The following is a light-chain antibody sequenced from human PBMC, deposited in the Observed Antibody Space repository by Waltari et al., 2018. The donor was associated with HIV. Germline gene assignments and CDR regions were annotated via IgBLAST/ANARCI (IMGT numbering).Light chain of an antibody. V-gene: IGLV2-8*01. CDR3: ASHAGSKDV. CDR1: SSDVGAANY. J-gene: IGLJ2*01. Sequence: QSALTHPPSASGSPGQSVTISCTGTSSDVGAANYTSWFQQHPGKAPKLMIYDVTKGPSGVPDRFSGSKSGNTASLTVSGLQAEDEADYYCASHAGSKDVFGGGTRLTVL. CDR2: DVT.